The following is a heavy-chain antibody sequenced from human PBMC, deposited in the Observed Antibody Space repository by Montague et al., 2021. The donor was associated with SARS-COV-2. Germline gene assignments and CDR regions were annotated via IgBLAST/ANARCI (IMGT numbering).Heavy chain of an antibody. CDR1: GGSISSSSYY. V-gene: IGHV4-39*07. J-gene: IGHJ6*02. Sequence: SETLSLTCTVSGGSISSSSYYWGWIRQPPGKGLEWIGNIYYSGSTYYNPSHKSRVTISVDTSKNQFSLKLNSVTAADAAVYYCARDPSRQLLLYPVGDYYYGMDVWGQGTTVTVSS. CDR2: IYYSGST. D-gene: IGHD2-2*02. CDR3: ARDPSRQLLLYPVGDYYYGMDV.